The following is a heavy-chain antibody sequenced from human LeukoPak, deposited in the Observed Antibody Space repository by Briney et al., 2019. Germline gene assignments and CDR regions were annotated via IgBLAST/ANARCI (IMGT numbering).Heavy chain of an antibody. CDR3: ATEAECSGGSCYSYGWFDP. CDR2: ISYSGSA. V-gene: IGHV4-61*01. CDR1: GGSVSSSLNK. Sequence: SETLSLTCSVSGGSVSSSLNKWSWIRQPPGKGLEWIGEISYSGSASYTPSLRSRVTISIDTSTNQFSLTLDSVTAADTAVYYCATEAECSGGSCYSYGWFDPWGQGTQVIVSS. J-gene: IGHJ5*02. D-gene: IGHD2-15*01.